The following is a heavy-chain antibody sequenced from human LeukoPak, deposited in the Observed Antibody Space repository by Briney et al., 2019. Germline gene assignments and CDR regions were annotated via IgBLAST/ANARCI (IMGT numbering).Heavy chain of an antibody. CDR3: ARAYLMV. J-gene: IGHJ4*02. D-gene: IGHD2-8*01. CDR2: ISDSGGST. V-gene: IGHV3-23*01. CDR1: GFIFSSYA. Sequence: GGSLRLSCAASGFIFSSYAMGWVRQAPGRGLEWVSGISDSGGSTFYADSVKGRFTISRDNSKNTLYLQMNSLRAEDTAVYYCARAYLMVWGQGTLVTVSS.